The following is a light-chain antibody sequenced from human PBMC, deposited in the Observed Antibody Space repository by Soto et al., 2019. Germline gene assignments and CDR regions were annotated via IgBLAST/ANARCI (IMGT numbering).Light chain of an antibody. CDR1: QSVSSY. CDR3: QQRSNWRMT. Sequence: EIVLTQSPATLSFSPGERATLSCMASQSVSSYLAWYQQKPGQAPRLLIYDASNRATGIPARFSGSGSGTDFTLTISSLEPEDFAVYYCQQRSNWRMTFGQGTRLEIK. CDR2: DAS. V-gene: IGKV3-11*01. J-gene: IGKJ5*01.